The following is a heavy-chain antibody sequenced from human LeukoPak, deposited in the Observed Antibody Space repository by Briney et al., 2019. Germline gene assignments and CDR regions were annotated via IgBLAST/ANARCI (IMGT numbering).Heavy chain of an antibody. CDR2: IYTSGST. V-gene: IGHV4-4*09. CDR1: GGSISSYY. CDR3: AHATGFDAFDI. Sequence: SETLSLTCTVSGGSISSYYWSWIRQPPGKGLEWIGYIYTSGSTNYNPSLKSRVTISVDTSKNQFSLKLSSVTAADTAVYYCAHATGFDAFDIWGQGTMVTVSS. J-gene: IGHJ3*02. D-gene: IGHD3-9*01.